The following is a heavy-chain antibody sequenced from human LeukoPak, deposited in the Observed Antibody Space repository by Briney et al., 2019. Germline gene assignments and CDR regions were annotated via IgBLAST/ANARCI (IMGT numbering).Heavy chain of an antibody. J-gene: IGHJ3*02. CDR2: ISGSGGST. D-gene: IGHD3-10*01. V-gene: IGHV3-23*01. CDR1: GFTFSSYG. CDR3: AKDHQYYASGSSVDAFDI. Sequence: GGSLRLSCAASGFTFSSYGMSWVRQAPGKGLEWVSAISGSGGSTYYADSVKGRFTISRDNSKNTLYLQTNGLRAEDTAVYYCAKDHQYYASGSSVDAFDIWGQGTMVTVSS.